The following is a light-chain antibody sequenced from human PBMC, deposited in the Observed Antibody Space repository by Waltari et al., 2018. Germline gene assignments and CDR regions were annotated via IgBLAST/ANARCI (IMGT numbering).Light chain of an antibody. Sequence: QSALTQPRSVSGSPGQSVTISCTGSGSDVGDYNYVSWYQQHPGKAPKVVIYDVTKRPSGVPDRFSGSRSGNSASLTISGLQAEDEADYYCCSYAGTWVFDGGTKLTVL. J-gene: IGLJ3*02. CDR3: CSYAGTWV. CDR1: GSDVGDYNY. CDR2: DVT. V-gene: IGLV2-11*01.